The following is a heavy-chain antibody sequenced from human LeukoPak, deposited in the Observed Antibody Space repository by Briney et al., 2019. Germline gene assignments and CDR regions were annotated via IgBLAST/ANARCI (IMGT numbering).Heavy chain of an antibody. V-gene: IGHV1-69*04. Sequence: SVKVSCKASGGTFSSYAISWVRQAPGQGLEWMGRIIPILGIASYAQKFQGRVTITADKSTSTAYMELSSLRSEDTAVYYCARGLAQYDYVWGSYPPGEGYFDYWGQGTLVTVSS. CDR1: GGTFSSYA. D-gene: IGHD3-16*02. CDR3: ARGLAQYDYVWGSYPPGEGYFDY. J-gene: IGHJ4*02. CDR2: IIPILGIA.